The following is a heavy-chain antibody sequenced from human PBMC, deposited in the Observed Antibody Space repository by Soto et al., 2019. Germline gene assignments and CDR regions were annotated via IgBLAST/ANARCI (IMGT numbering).Heavy chain of an antibody. V-gene: IGHV4-59*01. CDR3: ARKGAAASYAHYYKDV. J-gene: IGHJ6*03. CDR1: GGSISPYY. D-gene: IGHD6-13*01. CDR2: VYYSGNT. Sequence: SETLSLTCTVSGGSISPYYWSWIRQPPGKGLEWIGYVYYSGNTNYNPSLESRVTISVDTSRNRFSLNLTSATAADTAVYYCARKGAAASYAHYYKDVWSRGTAVTVSS.